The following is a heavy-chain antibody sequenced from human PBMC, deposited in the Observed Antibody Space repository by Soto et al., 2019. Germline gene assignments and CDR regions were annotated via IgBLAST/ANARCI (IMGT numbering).Heavy chain of an antibody. CDR3: ARDPWGSGWSFDY. CDR1: GFPLSSYG. D-gene: IGHD6-19*01. J-gene: IGHJ4*02. CDR2: IWYDGTTK. Sequence: QVQLVESGGGVVQPGRSLRLSCAASGFPLSSYGMHWVRQAPGKGLEWVAVIWYDGTTKHYADYVKGRFTVSRDKSKDTLYLQMDRLRADDTDVYYYARDPWGSGWSFDYWGQGILVTVSS. V-gene: IGHV3-33*01.